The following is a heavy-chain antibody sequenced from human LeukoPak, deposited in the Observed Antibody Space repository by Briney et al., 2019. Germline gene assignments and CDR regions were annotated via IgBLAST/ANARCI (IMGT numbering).Heavy chain of an antibody. J-gene: IGHJ3*02. CDR2: ISSSSCI. CDR1: GFTFSSYS. V-gene: IGHV3-21*01. Sequence: KTGGSLRLSCAASGFTFSSYSMNWVRQAPGKGLEWVSSISSSSCIYYADYAKGRFTISRDNSKNTLYLQMNSLRAEDTAVCYCAGALGEAFDIWGQGTMVTVSS. CDR3: AGALGEAFDI. D-gene: IGHD3-10*01.